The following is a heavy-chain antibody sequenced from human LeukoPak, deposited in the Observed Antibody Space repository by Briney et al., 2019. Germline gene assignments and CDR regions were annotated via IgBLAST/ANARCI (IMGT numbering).Heavy chain of an antibody. CDR3: ARDSPNYDFWSGYKY. V-gene: IGHV1-2*02. CDR2: INPNSGGT. Sequence: VASVKVSCKASGYTFTGYYMHWVRQAPGQGLEWMGWINPNSGGTNYAQKFQGRVTMTRDTSISTAYMELSRLRSDDTAVYYCARDSPNYDFWSGYKYWGQGTLVTVSS. CDR1: GYTFTGYY. J-gene: IGHJ4*02. D-gene: IGHD3-3*01.